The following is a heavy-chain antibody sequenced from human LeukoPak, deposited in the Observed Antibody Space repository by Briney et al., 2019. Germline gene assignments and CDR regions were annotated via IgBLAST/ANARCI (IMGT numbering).Heavy chain of an antibody. V-gene: IGHV3-23*01. J-gene: IGHJ4*02. Sequence: GGSLRLSCAASGFTFSSYAMSWVRQAPGKGLEWVSAISGSGGSTYYADSVKGRFTISRDNSKNTLYLQMNSLRAEDTAVYYCAKDPRRITMVRGVNSHFDYWGQGTLVTAS. CDR1: GFTFSSYA. CDR3: AKDPRRITMVRGVNSHFDY. CDR2: ISGSGGST. D-gene: IGHD3-10*01.